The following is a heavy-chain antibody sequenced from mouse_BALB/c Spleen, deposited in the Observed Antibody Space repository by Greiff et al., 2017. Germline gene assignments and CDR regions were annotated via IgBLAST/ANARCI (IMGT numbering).Heavy chain of an antibody. J-gene: IGHJ1*01. V-gene: IGHV2-6-7*01. CDR2: IWGDGST. D-gene: IGHD1-1*01. CDR1: GFSLTGYG. Sequence: VQLQESGPGLVAPSQSLSITCTASGFSLTGYGVNWVRQPPGKGLEWLGMIWGDGSTDYNSALKSGLSISKDNSKSQVFLKMNSLQTDDTAKYYCARDALRCRYFDVWGAGTTVTVSS. CDR3: ARDALRCRYFDV.